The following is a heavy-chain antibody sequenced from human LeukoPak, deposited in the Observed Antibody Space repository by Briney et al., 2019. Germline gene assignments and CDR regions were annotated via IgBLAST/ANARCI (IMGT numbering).Heavy chain of an antibody. Sequence: GSLRLSCAASGFAFSNFAMSWVRQAPGKGREWVSAMSGSGYYTYYVESVKGRFTISRDNSKNTLYLHMNSLRADDTAVYYCAKMEGQRLYDYCMDVWGRGTTVTVSS. V-gene: IGHV3-23*01. CDR1: GFAFSNFA. CDR2: MSGSGYYT. D-gene: IGHD3-3*01. J-gene: IGHJ6*03. CDR3: AKMEGQRLYDYCMDV.